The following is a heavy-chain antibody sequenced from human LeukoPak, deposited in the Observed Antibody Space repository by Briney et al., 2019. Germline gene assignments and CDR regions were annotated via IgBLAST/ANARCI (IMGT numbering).Heavy chain of an antibody. CDR2: ISGSGGST. Sequence: GGPLRLSCAASGFTPSSYTMSWVRQAPGKGLEWVSAISGSGGSTYYADSVKGRFTISRDNSKNTLYLQMNSLRAEDTAVYYCAKGPLLRFLEWLFGAFDIWGQGTMVTVSS. CDR1: GFTPSSYT. CDR3: AKGPLLRFLEWLFGAFDI. J-gene: IGHJ3*02. D-gene: IGHD3-3*01. V-gene: IGHV3-23*01.